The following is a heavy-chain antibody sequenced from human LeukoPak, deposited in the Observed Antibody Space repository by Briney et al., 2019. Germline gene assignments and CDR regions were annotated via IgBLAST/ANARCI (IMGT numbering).Heavy chain of an antibody. D-gene: IGHD3-16*01. CDR1: GFPFETNA. CDR2: FGGTGDI. CDR3: AKDVLRWAFDY. J-gene: IGHJ4*02. V-gene: IGHV3-23*01. Sequence: PGGSLRLSCATSGFPFETNAMSWVRQAPGKGLELVAGFGGTGDIHYADSVRGRFTISRDNSKGILYLQMDSLRAEDTAVYYCAKDVLRWAFDYWGQGTLVTVSS.